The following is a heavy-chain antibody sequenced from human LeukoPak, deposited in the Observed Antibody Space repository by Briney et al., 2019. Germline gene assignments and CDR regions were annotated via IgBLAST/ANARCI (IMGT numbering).Heavy chain of an antibody. V-gene: IGHV4-30-2*01. D-gene: IGHD3-9*01. CDR1: GGSISSGGYS. Sequence: SQTLSLTCAVSGGSISSGGYSWSWIRQPPGKGLEWIGYIYHSGSTYYNPSLKSRVTISVDRSKNQFSLKLSSVTAADTAVYYCARGQYYDILTGYCPPDAFDIWGQGTMVTVSS. CDR3: ARGQYYDILTGYCPPDAFDI. J-gene: IGHJ3*02. CDR2: IYHSGST.